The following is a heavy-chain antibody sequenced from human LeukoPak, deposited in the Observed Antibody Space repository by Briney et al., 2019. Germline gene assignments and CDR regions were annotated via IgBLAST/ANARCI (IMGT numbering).Heavy chain of an antibody. V-gene: IGHV4-4*07. Sequence: SETLSLTCTVSGGAISSYYWSWIRQPAGKGLEWIGRIHTSGSTNYNPSLKSRVTMSVDTSKNQFSLKLSSVTAADTAVYYCARGRGTHDSSGIFDYWGQGTLVTVSS. CDR1: GGAISSYY. CDR3: ARGRGTHDSSGIFDY. CDR2: IHTSGST. J-gene: IGHJ4*02. D-gene: IGHD3-22*01.